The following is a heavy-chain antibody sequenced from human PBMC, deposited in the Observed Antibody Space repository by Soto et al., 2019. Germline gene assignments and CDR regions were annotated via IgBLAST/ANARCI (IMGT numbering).Heavy chain of an antibody. D-gene: IGHD2-21*02. J-gene: IGHJ4*02. CDR1: GFTFSSYA. V-gene: IGHV3-23*01. CDR3: AKVVTAITDYFDY. CDR2: ISGSGGST. Sequence: GVLRLSCAASGFTFSSYAMSWVRQAPGKGLEWVSAISGSGGSTYYADSVKGRFTISRDNSKNTPYLQMNSLRAEDTAVYYCAKVVTAITDYFDYWGQGNLVTVSS.